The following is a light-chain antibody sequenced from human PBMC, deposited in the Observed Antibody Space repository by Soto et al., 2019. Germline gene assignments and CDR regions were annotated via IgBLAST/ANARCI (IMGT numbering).Light chain of an antibody. CDR2: DAS. J-gene: IGKJ1*01. CDR3: QQYGSSPAT. CDR1: QSVSSS. Sequence: IVLTPSPATLSVTPCETATLSCRASQSVSSSFAWYQQKPGQAPRLLIYDASTRATGIPDRFTGSGSGTDFTLSVSRLEPEDFAVYFCQQYGSSPATLGPGTKVDIK. V-gene: IGKV3-20*01.